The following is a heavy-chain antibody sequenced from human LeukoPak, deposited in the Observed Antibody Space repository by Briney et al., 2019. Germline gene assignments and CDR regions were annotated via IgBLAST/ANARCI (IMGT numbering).Heavy chain of an antibody. D-gene: IGHD5-18*01. CDR2: IYSGGST. V-gene: IGHV3-53*01. CDR1: EFTVSSNY. J-gene: IGHJ3*02. CDR3: TTDFFSGYSLVLAFDI. Sequence: GGSLRLSCAASEFTVSSNYMNWVRQAPGKGLEWVSVIYSGGSTYYADSVKGRFTISRDNSKNTLYLQMNSLRAEDTAVYYCTTDFFSGYSLVLAFDIWGQGTMVTVSS.